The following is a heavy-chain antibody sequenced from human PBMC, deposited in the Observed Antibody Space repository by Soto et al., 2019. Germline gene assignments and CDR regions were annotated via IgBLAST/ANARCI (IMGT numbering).Heavy chain of an antibody. Sequence: ASVKVSCKASGYTFTGYYMHWVRQAPGQGLEWMGWINPNSGGTNYAQKFQGWVTMTRDTSTSTAYMELRSLRSDDTAVYYCARNVPNDYGDDYWGQGTLVTVSS. CDR2: INPNSGGT. CDR3: ARNVPNDYGDDY. D-gene: IGHD4-17*01. J-gene: IGHJ4*02. V-gene: IGHV1-2*04. CDR1: GYTFTGYY.